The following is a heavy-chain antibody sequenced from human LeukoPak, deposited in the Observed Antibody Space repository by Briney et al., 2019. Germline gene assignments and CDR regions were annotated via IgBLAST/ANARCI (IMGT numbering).Heavy chain of an antibody. V-gene: IGHV4-31*03. CDR2: IYFSGST. Sequence: SSETLSLTCTVSGGSINSGGHYWSWIRQHPGKGLEWIGNIYFSGSTYYNPSLKSRVAISVDTSKNQFSLKLSSVTAADAAVYYCARSLSFFTVAFDNWGQGTLVTVPS. J-gene: IGHJ4*02. CDR1: GGSINSGGHY. CDR3: ARSLSFFTVAFDN. D-gene: IGHD4-23*01.